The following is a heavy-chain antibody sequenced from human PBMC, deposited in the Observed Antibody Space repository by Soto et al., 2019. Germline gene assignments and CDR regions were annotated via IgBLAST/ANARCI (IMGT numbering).Heavy chain of an antibody. V-gene: IGHV3-33*01. CDR2: IWYDGSKK. Sequence: QVQLVESGGGVVQPGRSLRLSCAASGFTFNNYGMHWVRQAPGKGLEWVALIWYDGSKKYYADSMKGRFTISRDNSKNTLYLQMNSLSAEDMAVYYCARADSISRAFDIWGQGTMVTVSS. J-gene: IGHJ3*02. CDR3: ARADSISRAFDI. CDR1: GFTFNNYG.